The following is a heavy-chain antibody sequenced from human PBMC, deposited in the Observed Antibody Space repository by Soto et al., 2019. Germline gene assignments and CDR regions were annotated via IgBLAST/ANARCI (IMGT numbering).Heavy chain of an antibody. V-gene: IGHV5-51*01. D-gene: IGHD2-8*02. CDR2: IYPGDSDT. J-gene: IGHJ5*02. CDR3: AGLGVSWYDGNWFDP. Sequence: PRESLKISCKGSGYSFTSYWIGWVRQMPGKGLEWMGIIYPGDSDTRYSPSFQGQVTISADKSISTAYLQWSSLKASDTAMYYCAGLGVSWYDGNWFDPWGQGTLVAVST. CDR1: GYSFTSYW.